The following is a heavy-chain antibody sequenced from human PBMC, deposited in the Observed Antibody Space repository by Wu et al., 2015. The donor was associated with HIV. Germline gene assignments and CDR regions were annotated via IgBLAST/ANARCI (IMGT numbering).Heavy chain of an antibody. CDR3: ATPSEIWGSGSNFDY. Sequence: QVQLVQSGAEVKKPGASVKVSCKASGYTFTSYYMHWVRQAPGQGLEWMGIINPSGGSTSYAQKFQGRVTMTRDTSTSTVYMELSSLRSEDTAVYYCATPSEIWGSGSNFDYWAREPRSPSPQ. V-gene: IGHV1-46*03. D-gene: IGHD3-16*01. J-gene: IGHJ4*02. CDR1: GYTFTSYY. CDR2: INPSGGST.